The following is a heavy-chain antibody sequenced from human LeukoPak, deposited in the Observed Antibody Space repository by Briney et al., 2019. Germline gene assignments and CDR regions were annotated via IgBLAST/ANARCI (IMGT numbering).Heavy chain of an antibody. J-gene: IGHJ4*01. V-gene: IGHV3-23*01. CDR2: ISASGHST. D-gene: IGHD6-19*01. CDR3: ATKGSGRYYFDH. CDR1: GFTFDSYA. Sequence: PGGSLRLSCSASGFTFDSYAMAWVRQAPGKGLEWVSGISASGHSTNHADSVQGRFTISRDSSKNTLYLQMDNLRADDTAVYYCATKGSGRYYFDHWGHGALVTVSS.